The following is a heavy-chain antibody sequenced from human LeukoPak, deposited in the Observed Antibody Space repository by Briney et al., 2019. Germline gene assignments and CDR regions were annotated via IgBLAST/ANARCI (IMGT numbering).Heavy chain of an antibody. V-gene: IGHV3-23*01. CDR3: AKLITGTSMGDY. CDR2: ISGSGGST. J-gene: IGHJ4*02. D-gene: IGHD1-20*01. CDR1: GFTFSSYA. Sequence: GGSLRLSCAASGFTFSSYAMSWVRQAPGKGLEWVSAISGSGGSTYYADSVEGRFTISRDNSKNTLYLQMNSLRAEDTAVYYCAKLITGTSMGDYWGQGTLVTVSS.